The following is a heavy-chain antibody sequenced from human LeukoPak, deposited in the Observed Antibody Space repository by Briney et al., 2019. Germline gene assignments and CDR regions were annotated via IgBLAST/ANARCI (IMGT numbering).Heavy chain of an antibody. V-gene: IGHV4-34*01. D-gene: IGHD5-12*01. CDR2: INHSGST. CDR3: ARAQQGYSGYDYYWFDS. J-gene: IGHJ5*01. Sequence: SETLSLTCAVYVGSFSDYYWNGIRQPPGKGLEWMGEINHSGSTNYNPALKSRVTISVDTSKNQFSLKLSSVTAADTAVYYCARAQQGYSGYDYYWFDSWGQGTLVTVSS. CDR1: VGSFSDYY.